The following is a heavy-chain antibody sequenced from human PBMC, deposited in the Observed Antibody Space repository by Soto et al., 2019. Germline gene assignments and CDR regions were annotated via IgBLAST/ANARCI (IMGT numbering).Heavy chain of an antibody. D-gene: IGHD6-19*01. V-gene: IGHV3-48*03. CDR2: ISSSGSTI. Sequence: GSLRLSCAASGFTFSSYEMNWVRQAPGKGLEWVSYISSSGSTIYYADSVKGRFTISRDNAKNSLYLQMNSLRAEDTAVYYCARALDRIAVAGTVLNYYGMDVWGQGTTVTVSS. CDR3: ARALDRIAVAGTVLNYYGMDV. J-gene: IGHJ6*02. CDR1: GFTFSSYE.